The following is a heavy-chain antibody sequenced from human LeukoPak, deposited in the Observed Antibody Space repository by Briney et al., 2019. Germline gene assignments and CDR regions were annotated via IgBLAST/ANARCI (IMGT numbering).Heavy chain of an antibody. D-gene: IGHD6-13*01. J-gene: IGHJ6*03. CDR2: IYYSGST. Sequence: SETLSLTCTVSGGPISSYYWSWIRQPPGKGLECIGYIYYSGSTNYNPSLKSRVTISVDTSKNQFSLKLSSVTAADTAVYYCARTTEAHSWRTRYYDYYMDVWGKGTTVTDSS. CDR3: ARTTEAHSWRTRYYDYYMDV. CDR1: GGPISSYY. V-gene: IGHV4-59*01.